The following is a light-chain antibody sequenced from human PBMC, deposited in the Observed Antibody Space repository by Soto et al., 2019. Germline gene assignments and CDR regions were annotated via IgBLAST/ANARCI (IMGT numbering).Light chain of an antibody. CDR3: SSYTGSSTH. CDR1: SSDVGGYNY. J-gene: IGLJ1*01. CDR2: DVS. Sequence: QSALTQPASVSGSPGQSITISCTGTSSDVGGYNYVSWYQQHPGKAPKLMIYDVSNRPSGVSNRFSGSKSGNTASLTISGLQAEDEADYYCSSYTGSSTHFGTGTKVTVL. V-gene: IGLV2-14*01.